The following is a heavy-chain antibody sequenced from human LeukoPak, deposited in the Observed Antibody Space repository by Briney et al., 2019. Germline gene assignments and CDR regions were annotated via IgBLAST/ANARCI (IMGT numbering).Heavy chain of an antibody. CDR2: ISGSGGST. D-gene: IGHD3-22*01. CDR1: GFTFSSYA. J-gene: IGHJ4*02. V-gene: IGHV3-23*01. CDR3: AKDASYYYDSSGVNYFDY. Sequence: GGSLGLSCAASGFTFSSYAMSWVRQAPGKGLEWVSAISGSGGSTYYADSVKGRFTISRDNSKNTLYLQMNSLRAEDTAVYYCAKDASYYYDSSGVNYFDYRGQGTLVTVSS.